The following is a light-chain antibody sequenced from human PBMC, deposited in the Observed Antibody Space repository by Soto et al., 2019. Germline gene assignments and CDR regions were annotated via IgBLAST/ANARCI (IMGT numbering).Light chain of an antibody. Sequence: EIVLTQSPGTLSLSPGERATLSCRASQSVSRSYLAWYQQKPGQAPRLLIYGASSRATGIPDRFSGSGSGTDFTLTISRLEPADFAVYYCQQYGSSPLTFGGGTKVEIK. CDR2: GAS. CDR3: QQYGSSPLT. V-gene: IGKV3-20*01. CDR1: QSVSRSY. J-gene: IGKJ4*01.